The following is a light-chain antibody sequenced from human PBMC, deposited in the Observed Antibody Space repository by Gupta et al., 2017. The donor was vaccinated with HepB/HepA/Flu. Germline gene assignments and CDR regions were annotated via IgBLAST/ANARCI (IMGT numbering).Light chain of an antibody. V-gene: IGKV2-28*01. CDR1: QSLLHSNGYNY. CDR2: LVS. Sequence: DIVMTQSPLSLPVTPGEPASISCRSSQSLLHSNGYNYLDWYLQKPGQSPQLLIYLVSNRASGLPDRISGSGSGTDFTLKISMGAAEDVGVYYCRQAVQTPRTFGHGTRVDIK. CDR3: RQAVQTPRT. J-gene: IGKJ3*01.